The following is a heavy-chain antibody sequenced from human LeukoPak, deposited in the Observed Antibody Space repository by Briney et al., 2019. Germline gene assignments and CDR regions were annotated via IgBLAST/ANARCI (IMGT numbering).Heavy chain of an antibody. Sequence: GGSLRLSCAASGFTFSSYAMSWVRQAPGKGLEWVSATSGSGGSTYYADPVKGRFTISRDNSKNTLYLQMNSLRAEDTAVYYCAKDSGFGELLGYWGQGTLVTVSS. V-gene: IGHV3-23*01. CDR2: TSGSGGST. D-gene: IGHD3-10*01. J-gene: IGHJ4*02. CDR3: AKDSGFGELLGY. CDR1: GFTFSSYA.